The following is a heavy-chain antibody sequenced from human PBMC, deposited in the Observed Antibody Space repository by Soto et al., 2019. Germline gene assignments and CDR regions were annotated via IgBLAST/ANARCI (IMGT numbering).Heavy chain of an antibody. CDR3: ASGRGYDILTGYYPYFDY. J-gene: IGHJ4*02. V-gene: IGHV3-9*01. D-gene: IGHD3-9*01. Sequence: EVQLVESGGGLAQPGRSLRLSCAASGFTFDDYAMHWVRQAPGKGLEWVSGISWNSGSIGYADSVKGRFTISRDNAKKSLYLQMSSLTAEDTALYYCASGRGYDILTGYYPYFDYWGQGTLVTVSS. CDR2: ISWNSGSI. CDR1: GFTFDDYA.